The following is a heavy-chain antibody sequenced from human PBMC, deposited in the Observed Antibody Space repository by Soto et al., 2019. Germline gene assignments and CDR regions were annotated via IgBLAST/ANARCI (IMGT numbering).Heavy chain of an antibody. V-gene: IGHV4-59*01. Sequence: QVQLQESGPGLVKPSETLSLTCTVSDGSISSYYWNWIRQPPGKGLEWIGSIYYSGSTNYNPSLKSRVTISVDTSKNQFSLKLSSVTAADTAVYYCARAVGYSSGWFFNFDYWGQGALVTVSS. J-gene: IGHJ4*02. CDR2: IYYSGST. D-gene: IGHD6-19*01. CDR1: DGSISSYY. CDR3: ARAVGYSSGWFFNFDY.